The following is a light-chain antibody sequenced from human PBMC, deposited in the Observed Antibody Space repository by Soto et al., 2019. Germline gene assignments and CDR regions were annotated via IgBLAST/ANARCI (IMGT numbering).Light chain of an antibody. CDR3: ETWDFNTRV. CDR1: SGHSSYI. Sequence: QAVVTQSSSASASLGSSVKLTCTLSSGHSSYIIAWHQQQPGKAPRYLMKLEGSGSYNKGNGVPDRFSGSSSGADRYLTISNLQFEDEADYYCETWDFNTRVFGGGTKLTVL. CDR2: LEGSGSY. J-gene: IGLJ3*02. V-gene: IGLV4-60*02.